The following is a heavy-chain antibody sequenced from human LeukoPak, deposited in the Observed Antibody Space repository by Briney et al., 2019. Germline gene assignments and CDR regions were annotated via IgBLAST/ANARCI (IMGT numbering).Heavy chain of an antibody. Sequence: GGSLRLSCAASGFTFSSYGMHWVRQAPGKGLVWVSCINSDGSSTSYADSVKGRFTISRDNAKNTLYLQMNSLRAEDTDVYYCVREMYYDILTDYFTYAFYSWGQQTMVTVSS. D-gene: IGHD3-9*01. V-gene: IGHV3-74*01. CDR1: GFTFSSYG. J-gene: IGHJ3*02. CDR2: INSDGSST. CDR3: VREMYYDILTDYFTYAFYS.